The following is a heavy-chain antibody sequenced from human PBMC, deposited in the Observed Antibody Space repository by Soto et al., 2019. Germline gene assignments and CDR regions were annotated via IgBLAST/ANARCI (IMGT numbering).Heavy chain of an antibody. D-gene: IGHD6-13*01. CDR2: ISGSGEST. J-gene: IGHJ4*02. V-gene: IGHV3-23*01. CDR1: GFTFSSYA. CDR3: AKDLFAGITTAATN. Sequence: GGSLRLSCVASGFTFSSYAVTWVRQAPGKGLEWVSGISGSGESTYYADSVEGRFTISRDNSKNTLYLQMGGLRAGDTAVYYCAKDLFAGITTAATNWGQGTLVTVSS.